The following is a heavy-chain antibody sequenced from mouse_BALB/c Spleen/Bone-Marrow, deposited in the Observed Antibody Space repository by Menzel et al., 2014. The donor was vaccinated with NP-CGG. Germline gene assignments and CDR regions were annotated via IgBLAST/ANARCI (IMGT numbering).Heavy chain of an antibody. J-gene: IGHJ2*01. Sequence: ESGPGLVKPSQSLSLTCTVTGYSITSDYAWNWIRQFPGNKLEWMGYISYSGSTSYNPSLKSRISITRDTSKNQFFLQLNSVTTEDTATYYCARYDYDVGYFDYGGQGTTLTVSS. CDR1: GYSITSDYA. D-gene: IGHD2-4*01. CDR3: ARYDYDVGYFDY. CDR2: ISYSGST. V-gene: IGHV3-2*02.